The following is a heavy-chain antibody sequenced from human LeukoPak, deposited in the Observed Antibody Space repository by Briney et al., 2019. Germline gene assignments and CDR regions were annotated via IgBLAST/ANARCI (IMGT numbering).Heavy chain of an antibody. V-gene: IGHV3-53*01. CDR3: ARGDLRGYGLHFDY. CDR2: IYSGGST. D-gene: IGHD5-18*01. J-gene: IGHJ4*02. CDR1: GFTVSSNY. Sequence: GGSLRLSCAASGFTVSSNYMSWVRQAPGKGLEWVSVIYSGGSTYYADSVKGRFTISRDNSKNTLYLQMNSLRAEDTAVYYCARGDLRGYGLHFDYWGQGTLVTVSS.